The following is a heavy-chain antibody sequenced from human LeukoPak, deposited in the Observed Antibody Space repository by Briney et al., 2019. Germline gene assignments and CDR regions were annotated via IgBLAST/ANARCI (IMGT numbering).Heavy chain of an antibody. CDR3: AKAGTTNCYYYMDV. Sequence: PGGSLRLSCAASGFTFSSYAMSWVRQAPGKGVEWVSANCGSGGTTYYADSVEGRFTVSRDFSKDTLYLQMDSLRAEDTAVYFCAKAGTTNCYYYMDVWGKGTTVTVSS. CDR1: GFTFSSYA. CDR2: NCGSGGTT. J-gene: IGHJ6*03. D-gene: IGHD1-7*01. V-gene: IGHV3-23*01.